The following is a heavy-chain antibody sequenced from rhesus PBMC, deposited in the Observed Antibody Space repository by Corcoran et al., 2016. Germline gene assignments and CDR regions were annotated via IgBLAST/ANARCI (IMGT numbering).Heavy chain of an antibody. D-gene: IGHD6-13*01. J-gene: IGHJ4*01. CDR1: GGSISGYYY. CDR3: ACLSSWSPDY. CDR2: IYGSGGSK. V-gene: IGHV4S14*01. Sequence: QVQLQESGPGLVKPSETLSLTCAVSGGSISGYYYWSWIRQPPGKGLEWFGSIYGSGGSKSLNPSLKSRVTLSVDTSKNQFSLKLSSVTAADTAVYYCACLSSWSPDYWGQGVLVTVSS.